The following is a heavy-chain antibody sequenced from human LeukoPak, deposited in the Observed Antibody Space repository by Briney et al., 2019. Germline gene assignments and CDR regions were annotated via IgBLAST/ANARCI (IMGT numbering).Heavy chain of an antibody. CDR2: IYPGDSDT. Sequence: GESLKISCKGSGYTFNTYWIARVRQMPRKGLECVGIIYPGDSDTRYSPSFQGQVTISADKIIGTAYLQRCSLKASETATYYCARRIAVAGTGYYGLAVWSEGSTVTVPS. CDR3: ARRIAVAGTGYYGLAV. J-gene: IGHJ6*02. V-gene: IGHV5-51*01. CDR1: GYTFNTYW. D-gene: IGHD6-19*01.